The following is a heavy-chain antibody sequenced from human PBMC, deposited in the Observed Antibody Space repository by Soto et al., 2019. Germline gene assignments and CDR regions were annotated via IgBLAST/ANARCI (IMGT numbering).Heavy chain of an antibody. CDR3: VRRVVAGKIYFDY. D-gene: IGHD6-19*01. V-gene: IGHV3-11*01. J-gene: IGHJ4*02. CDR1: GFTFSDYY. CDR2: ISSSGATI. Sequence: GGSLRLSCAASGFTFSDYYMSWIRQAPGKGLEWVSYISSSGATINYPDSVKGRFTISRDNANNSLYLQMNSLRAEDTAVYYCVRRVVAGKIYFDYWGQGTLVTVSS.